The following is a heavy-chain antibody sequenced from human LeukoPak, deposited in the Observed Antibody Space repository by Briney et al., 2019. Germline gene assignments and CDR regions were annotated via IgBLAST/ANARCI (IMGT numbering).Heavy chain of an antibody. CDR2: ISSSSSTI. J-gene: IGHJ4*02. CDR3: ATTVVTLFDY. D-gene: IGHD4-23*01. Sequence: GGSLRLSCAASGFTFSSYSMNWVRQAPGKGLEWVSYISSSSSTIYYADSVKGRFTISRDNAKNSLYLQMNSLRAEDMAVYYCATTVVTLFDYWGQGTLVTVSS. V-gene: IGHV3-48*01. CDR1: GFTFSSYS.